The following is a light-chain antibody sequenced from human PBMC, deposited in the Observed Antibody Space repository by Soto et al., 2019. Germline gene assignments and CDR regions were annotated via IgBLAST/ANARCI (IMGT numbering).Light chain of an antibody. CDR3: QQYDKWPPT. V-gene: IGKV3-15*01. J-gene: IGKJ1*01. CDR1: HSLSTN. CDR2: GAS. Sequence: VVMTQSPATLSVSPGERATLSCRASHSLSTNLAWYQQKHGQAPSLLIYGASTRATGVPPRFSGSGSGTEFTLTISSLQSEDFAVYCCQQYDKWPPTLGQGTKVDIK.